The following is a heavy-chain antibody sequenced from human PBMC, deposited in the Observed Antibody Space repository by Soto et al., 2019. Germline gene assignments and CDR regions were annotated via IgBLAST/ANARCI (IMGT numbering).Heavy chain of an antibody. Sequence: PSETLSLTCTVSGGSISSYYWSWIWQPPGKGLEWIGYIYYSGSTNYNPSLKSRVTISVDTSKNQFSLKLSSVTAADTAVYYCAREAAAPRRHFDYWGQGTLVTVSS. CDR3: AREAAAPRRHFDY. V-gene: IGHV4-59*01. CDR1: GGSISSYY. CDR2: IYYSGST. D-gene: IGHD2-2*01. J-gene: IGHJ4*02.